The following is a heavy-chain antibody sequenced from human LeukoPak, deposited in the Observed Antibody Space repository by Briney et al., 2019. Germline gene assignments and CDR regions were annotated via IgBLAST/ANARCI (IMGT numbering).Heavy chain of an antibody. D-gene: IGHD6-19*01. CDR3: AREVAGTLNFDY. CDR2: IYNSGNT. V-gene: IGHV4-59*01. Sequence: SETLSLTCTVSVGSISSYYWTWIRQPPGKGLEWIGYIYNSGNTNYNPSLRSRVTISVDTSKNQFSLKLTSVTSADTAIYYCAREVAGTLNFDYWGQGTLVTVSS. CDR1: VGSISSYY. J-gene: IGHJ4*02.